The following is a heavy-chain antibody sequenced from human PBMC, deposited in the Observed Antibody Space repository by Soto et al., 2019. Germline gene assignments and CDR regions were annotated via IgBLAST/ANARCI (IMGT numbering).Heavy chain of an antibody. D-gene: IGHD6-13*01. V-gene: IGHV3-30*03. CDR3: AMVNIAALNYYYYGMDV. CDR1: GFTFSSYG. CDR2: ISYDGSNK. Sequence: QPGGSLRLSCAASGFTFSSYGMHWVRQAPGKGLEWVAVISYDGSNKYYADSVKGRFTISRDNSKNTLYLQMNSLRAEDTAVYYCAMVNIAALNYYYYGMDVWGQGTTVTVSS. J-gene: IGHJ6*02.